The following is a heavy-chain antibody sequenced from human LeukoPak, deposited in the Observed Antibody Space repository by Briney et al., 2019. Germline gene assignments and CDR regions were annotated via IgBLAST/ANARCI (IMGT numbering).Heavy chain of an antibody. J-gene: IGHJ4*02. CDR3: ARELGGSSGWYDGGFDY. Sequence: ASVKVSCKASGYTFTSYGISWVRQAPGQGLEWMGWISAYNGNTNYAQKLQGRVTMTTDTSTSTAYMELRSLRSDDTAVYYCARELGGSSGWYDGGFDYWGQGTLVTVSS. V-gene: IGHV1-18*01. CDR1: GYTFTSYG. CDR2: ISAYNGNT. D-gene: IGHD6-19*01.